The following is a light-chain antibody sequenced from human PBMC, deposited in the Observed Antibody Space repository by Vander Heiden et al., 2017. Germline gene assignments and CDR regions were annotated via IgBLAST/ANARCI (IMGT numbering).Light chain of an antibody. CDR2: GAS. CDR3: QQSYSTPPIT. V-gene: IGKV1-39*01. CDR1: QTIGTI. J-gene: IGKJ5*01. Sequence: IQLTQSPSSLSASVGDKVTITCRAGQTIGTILNWYQQKPGQAPSLLIYGASTLRRGVPSRFSGGGSGTDFTLTISSLRPEDFATYYCQQSYSTPPITFGQGTRLEIK.